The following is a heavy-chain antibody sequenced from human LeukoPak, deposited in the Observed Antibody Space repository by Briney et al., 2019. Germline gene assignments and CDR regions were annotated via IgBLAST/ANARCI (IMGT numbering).Heavy chain of an antibody. CDR1: GYTFTSYY. CDR3: ARENPYYYDSSGYSDY. D-gene: IGHD3-22*01. CDR2: INPSGGST. Sequence: ASVKVSCKASGYTFTSYYMHWVRQAPGQGLEWMGIINPSGGSTSYAQKFQGRVTMTRDTSTSTVYMELSSLRSEDTAVYYCARENPYYYDSSGYSDYWGQGTLVPVSS. V-gene: IGHV1-46*01. J-gene: IGHJ4*02.